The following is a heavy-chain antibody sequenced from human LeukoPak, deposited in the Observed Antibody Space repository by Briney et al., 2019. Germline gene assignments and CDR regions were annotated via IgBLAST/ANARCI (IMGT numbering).Heavy chain of an antibody. CDR2: IYYSGRT. D-gene: IGHD3/OR15-3a*01. Sequence: SETLSLTCSVSGGSISSGGSYWSWIRQPPGEGLEWIGYIYYSGRTNYNPSLKSRVIISVDTSKNQFSLKLSSVTAADTAVYYCARAGTGTVFDYWGQGTLVTVSS. J-gene: IGHJ4*02. CDR3: ARAGTGTVFDY. V-gene: IGHV4-61*08. CDR1: GGSISSGGSY.